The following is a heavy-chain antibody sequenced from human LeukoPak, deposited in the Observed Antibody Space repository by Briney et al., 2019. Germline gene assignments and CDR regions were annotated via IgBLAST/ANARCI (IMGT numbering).Heavy chain of an antibody. CDR3: ARAQSGFWSGYCFDY. V-gene: IGHV3-7*01. CDR1: GFTFSSYW. J-gene: IGHJ4*02. Sequence: GGSLRLSCAASGFTFSSYWMSWVRQAPGKGLEWVANIKQDGSEKYYVDSVKGRFAVSRDNAKNSLYLQMNSLRAEDTAVYYCARAQSGFWSGYCFDYWGQGTLVTVSS. D-gene: IGHD3-3*01. CDR2: IKQDGSEK.